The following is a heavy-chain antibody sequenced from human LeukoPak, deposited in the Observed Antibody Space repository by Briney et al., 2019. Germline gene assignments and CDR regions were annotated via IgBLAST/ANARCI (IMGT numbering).Heavy chain of an antibody. D-gene: IGHD1-26*01. CDR2: ISAYNGNT. V-gene: IGHV1-18*01. Sequence: GASVKVSCKASGYTFTSYGISWVRQAPGQGLEWMGWISAYNGNTNYAQKLQGRVTMTPDTSTSTAYMELRSLRSDDTAVYYCARDPGLSGSYYYYYGMDVWGQGTTVTVSS. CDR3: ARDPGLSGSYYYYYGMDV. CDR1: GYTFTSYG. J-gene: IGHJ6*02.